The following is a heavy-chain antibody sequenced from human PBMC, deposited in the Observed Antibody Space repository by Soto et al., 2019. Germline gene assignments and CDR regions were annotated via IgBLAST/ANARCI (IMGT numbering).Heavy chain of an antibody. Sequence: GGSLRLSCAASGFTFSSYAMSWVRQAPGKGLEWVSAISGSGGSTYYADSVEGRFTISRDNSKNTLYLQMNSLRAEDTAVYYCAKDKGYSSSYYYYYGMDVWGQGTTVTVSS. CDR3: AKDKGYSSSYYYYYGMDV. J-gene: IGHJ6*02. CDR1: GFTFSSYA. CDR2: ISGSGGST. D-gene: IGHD6-6*01. V-gene: IGHV3-23*01.